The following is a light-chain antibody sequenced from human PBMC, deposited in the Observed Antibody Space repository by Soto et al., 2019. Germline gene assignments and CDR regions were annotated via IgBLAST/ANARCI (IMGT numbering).Light chain of an antibody. J-gene: IGLJ2*01. Sequence: QSLLTQPPSVSAAPGQKVTISCSGSSFNIEKNFVSWYRQLPGTAPKLLIYDNDKRPSGIPDRFSGSKSGTSATLGITGLQTGDEADYYCGAWDGSLGARVFGGGTKLTVL. V-gene: IGLV1-51*01. CDR1: SFNIEKNF. CDR2: DND. CDR3: GAWDGSLGARV.